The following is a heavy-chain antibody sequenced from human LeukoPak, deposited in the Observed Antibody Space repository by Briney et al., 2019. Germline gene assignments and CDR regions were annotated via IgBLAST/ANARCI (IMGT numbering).Heavy chain of an antibody. J-gene: IGHJ6*02. CDR2: ISSSGSTI. D-gene: IGHD2-15*01. Sequence: GGSLRLSCAASGFTFSGYYMSWLRQAPGKGLEWVSYISSSGSTIYYADSVKGRFTISRDNAKNSLYLQMNSLRAEDTAVYYCARVLLPLGMDVWGQGTTVTVSS. V-gene: IGHV3-11*01. CDR1: GFTFSGYY. CDR3: ARVLLPLGMDV.